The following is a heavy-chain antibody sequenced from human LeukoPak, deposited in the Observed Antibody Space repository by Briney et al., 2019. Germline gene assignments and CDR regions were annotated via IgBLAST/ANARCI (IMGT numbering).Heavy chain of an antibody. Sequence: ASVKVPCKASGGTFSSYAISWVRRAPGQGLEWMGGIIPIFGTANYAQKFQGRVTITTDESTSTAYMELSSLRSEDTAVYYCARERGAAAGEYYFDYWGQGTLVTVSS. D-gene: IGHD6-13*01. CDR2: IIPIFGTA. CDR3: ARERGAAAGEYYFDY. J-gene: IGHJ4*02. V-gene: IGHV1-69*05. CDR1: GGTFSSYA.